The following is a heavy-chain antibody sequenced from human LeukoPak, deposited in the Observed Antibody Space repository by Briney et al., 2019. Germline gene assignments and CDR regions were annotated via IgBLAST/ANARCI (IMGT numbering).Heavy chain of an antibody. V-gene: IGHV3-30*02. Sequence: GGSLRLSCAASGFTFSSYGMHWVRQAPGKGLEWVAFIRYDGSNKYYADSVKGRFTISRDNAKNSLYLQMNSLRAEDTAVYYCATAYAKYYYGSGDFDYWGQGTLVTVSS. CDR3: ATAYAKYYYGSGDFDY. CDR1: GFTFSSYG. J-gene: IGHJ4*02. D-gene: IGHD3-10*01. CDR2: IRYDGSNK.